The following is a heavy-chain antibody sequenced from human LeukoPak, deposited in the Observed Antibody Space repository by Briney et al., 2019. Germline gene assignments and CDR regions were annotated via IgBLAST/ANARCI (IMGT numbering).Heavy chain of an antibody. CDR3: ARGRRRGIAARMTPFDY. J-gene: IGHJ4*02. V-gene: IGHV4-39*07. CDR2: IYYSGST. Sequence: PSETLSLTCTVSGGSISSSSYYWGWIRQPPGKGLEWIGSIYYSGSTYYNPSLKSRVTISVDTSKNQFSLKLSSVTAADTAVYYCARGRRRGIAARMTPFDYWGQGTLVTVSS. CDR1: GGSISSSSYY. D-gene: IGHD6-6*01.